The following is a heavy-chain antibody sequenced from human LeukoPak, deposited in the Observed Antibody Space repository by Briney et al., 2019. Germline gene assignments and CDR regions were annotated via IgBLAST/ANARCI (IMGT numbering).Heavy chain of an antibody. CDR1: GYTFTGYY. V-gene: IGHV1-2*06. J-gene: IGHJ6*03. CDR2: INPNSGGT. Sequence: GAPVKVSCKASGYTFTGYYMHWVRQAPGQGLEWMGRINPNSGGTNYAQKFQGRVTMTRDTSISTAYMELSRLRSDDTAVYYCARSPVYYYYYMDVWGKGTTVTVSS. CDR3: ARSPVYYYYYMDV.